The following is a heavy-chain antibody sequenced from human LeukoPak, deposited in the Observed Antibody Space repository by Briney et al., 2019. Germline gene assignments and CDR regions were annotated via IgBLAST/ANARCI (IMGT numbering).Heavy chain of an antibody. V-gene: IGHV3-21*04. J-gene: IGHJ5*02. Sequence: PGGSLRLSCAASGFTFSSYSMNWVRQAPGKGLEWVSTISSSGSDTFYADSVRGRFTVSRDNSKNTLYLQMNSLRAEDTAMYFCSKPGSGSYFTNNCFDPWGQGTLVTVSS. CDR2: ISSSGSDT. CDR3: SKPGSGSYFTNNCFDP. D-gene: IGHD1-26*01. CDR1: GFTFSSYS.